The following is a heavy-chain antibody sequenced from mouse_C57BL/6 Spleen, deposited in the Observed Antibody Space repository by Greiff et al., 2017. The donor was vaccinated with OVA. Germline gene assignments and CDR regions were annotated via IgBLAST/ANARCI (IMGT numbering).Heavy chain of an antibody. J-gene: IGHJ4*01. Sequence: QVQLQQPGAELVQPGASVKLSCKASGYTFTSYWMQWVKQRPGQGLEWIGEIDPSDSYTNYNQKFKGKATLTVDTSSSTAYLQRSSLASEDSAVYVCAREFLDYWGQGTSVTVSS. CDR2: IDPSDSYT. CDR3: AREFLDY. CDR1: GYTFTSYW. V-gene: IGHV1-50*01.